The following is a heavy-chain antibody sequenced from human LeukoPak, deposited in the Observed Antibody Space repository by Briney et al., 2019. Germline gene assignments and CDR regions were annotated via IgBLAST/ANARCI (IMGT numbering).Heavy chain of an antibody. V-gene: IGHV3-7*01. CDR1: GFTFSSYL. CDR2: IKQDGSEK. J-gene: IGHJ5*02. D-gene: IGHD3-22*01. CDR3: ASHPMIEGWFDP. Sequence: GGSVRLSCAASGFTFSSYLMSWVRQAPGKGLAWVAIIKQDGSEKYYVDSVKGRFTISRDNAKNSLYLQMNSLRAEDTAVYYCASHPMIEGWFDPWGQGTLVTVSS.